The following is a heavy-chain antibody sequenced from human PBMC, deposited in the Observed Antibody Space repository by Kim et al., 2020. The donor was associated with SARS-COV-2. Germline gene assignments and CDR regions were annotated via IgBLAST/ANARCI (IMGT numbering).Heavy chain of an antibody. V-gene: IGHV3-30*02. J-gene: IGHJ6*02. D-gene: IGHD6-13*01. CDR3: AKHIGSSWYQDYGMDV. Sequence: SVKGRFTISRDNSKNTLYLQMNSLRAEDTAVYYSAKHIGSSWYQDYGMDVWGQGTTVTVSS.